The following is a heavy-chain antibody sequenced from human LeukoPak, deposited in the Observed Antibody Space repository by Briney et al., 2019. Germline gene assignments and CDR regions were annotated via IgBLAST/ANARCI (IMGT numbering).Heavy chain of an antibody. V-gene: IGHV4-4*07. D-gene: IGHD2-2*01. CDR3: ARDAYCSSTSCYYYFDY. CDR1: GGSISSYY. CDR2: IYTSGST. Sequence: PSETLFLTCTVSGGSISSYYWSWIRQPAGKGLEWIGRIYTSGSTNYNPSLKSRVTMSVDTSKNQFSLKLSSVTAADTAVYYCARDAYCSSTSCYYYFDYWGQGTLVTVSS. J-gene: IGHJ4*02.